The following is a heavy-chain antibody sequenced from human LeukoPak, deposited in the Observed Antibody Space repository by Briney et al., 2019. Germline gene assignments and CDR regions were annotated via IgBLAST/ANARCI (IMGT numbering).Heavy chain of an antibody. D-gene: IGHD3-3*01. CDR2: ISSSSSSTI. CDR3: ARDSSGYDFWSGYYTWPKGEAFDI. J-gene: IGHJ3*02. CDR1: GFTFSSYS. V-gene: IGHV3-48*01. Sequence: GGSLRLSCAASGFTFSSYSMSWVRQAPGKGLEWLSYISSSSSSTINYADSVKGRFTISRDNAKNSLYLQMNSLRAEDTAVYYCARDSSGYDFWSGYYTWPKGEAFDIWGQGTMVTVSS.